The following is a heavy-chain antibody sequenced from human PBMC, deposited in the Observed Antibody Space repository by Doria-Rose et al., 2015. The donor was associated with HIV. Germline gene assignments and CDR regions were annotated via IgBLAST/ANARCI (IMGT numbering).Heavy chain of an antibody. CDR1: GVSLSSPGMG. D-gene: IGHD6-13*01. J-gene: IGHJ4*02. CDR3: ARIKSSRWYHKYYFDF. CDR2: IFSDDER. V-gene: IGHV2-26*01. Sequence: SGPVLVKPTETLTLTCTVSGVSLSSPGMGVSWIRQPPGKALEWLATIFSDDERSYKTSLKSRLTIYRATSKSQVVLTMTDMDPVDTATYYCARIKSSRWYHKYYFDFWGQGTLVIVSA.